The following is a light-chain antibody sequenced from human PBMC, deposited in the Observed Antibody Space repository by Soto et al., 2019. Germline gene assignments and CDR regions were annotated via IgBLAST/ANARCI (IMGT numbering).Light chain of an antibody. CDR2: AAS. CDR1: QGISSY. V-gene: IGKV1-9*01. Sequence: IQLTQSPSSLSASVGDRVTITCRASQGISSYLAWYQQKPGKAPKLLIYAASTLQSGVPSRFSGSGSGTDFTLTISSLQPEDFATYYCQQYNSYPWTLGQGTKVDIK. J-gene: IGKJ1*01. CDR3: QQYNSYPWT.